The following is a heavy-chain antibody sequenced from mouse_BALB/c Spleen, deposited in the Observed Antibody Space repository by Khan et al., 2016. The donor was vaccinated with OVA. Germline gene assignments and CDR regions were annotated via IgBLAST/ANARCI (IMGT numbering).Heavy chain of an antibody. V-gene: IGHV5-6*01. J-gene: IGHJ3*01. CDR2: INSDGTYT. Sequence: EVELVESGGDLVKPGGSLKLSCAASGFTFSNYGMSWVRQIPDKRLEWVATINSDGTYTYYPDSVKGRFTMSRNNAKNTLYFEMSSLKSEDTAMYYCASHLTGSFAYWGQGTLVTVSA. D-gene: IGHD4-1*01. CDR3: ASHLTGSFAY. CDR1: GFTFSNYG.